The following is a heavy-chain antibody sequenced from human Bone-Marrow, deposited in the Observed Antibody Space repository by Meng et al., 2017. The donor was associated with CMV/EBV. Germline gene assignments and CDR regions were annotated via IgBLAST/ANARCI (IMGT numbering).Heavy chain of an antibody. CDR1: GFSFKNFW. D-gene: IGHD3/OR15-3a*01. V-gene: IGHV3-7*01. CDR2: INRDGSET. Sequence: GGSLRLSCAASGFSFKNFWMTWVRQVPGKGPEWVANINRDGSETHYVGSVKGRFTVSRDNGQNSLFLQMNNLRVEDSAVYFCTRAALTRFGLVVKPTSFDFWGPGTLVTVSS. J-gene: IGHJ4*02. CDR3: TRAALTRFGLVVKPTSFDF.